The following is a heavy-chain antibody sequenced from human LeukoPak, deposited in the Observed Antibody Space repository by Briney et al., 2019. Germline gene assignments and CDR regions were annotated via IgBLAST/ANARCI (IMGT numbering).Heavy chain of an antibody. CDR1: GGTFSSYA. CDR2: IIPILGIA. V-gene: IGHV1-69*04. D-gene: IGHD1-14*01. CDR3: ARDGTFRGKHFDY. J-gene: IGHJ4*02. Sequence: ASVKVSCKASGGTFSSYAISWVRQAPGQGLEWMGRIIPILGIANYAQKLQGRVTMTTDTSTSTAYMELRSLRSDDTAVYYCARDGTFRGKHFDYWGQGTLVTVSS.